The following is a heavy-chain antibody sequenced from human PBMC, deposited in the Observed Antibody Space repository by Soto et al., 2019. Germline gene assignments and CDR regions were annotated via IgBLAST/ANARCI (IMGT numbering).Heavy chain of an antibody. V-gene: IGHV4-59*01. CDR1: GGSISSYY. D-gene: IGHD2-15*01. Sequence: QVQLQESGPGLVKPSETLSLTCTVSGGSISSYYWSWIRQPPGKGLEWIGYIYYSGSTNYNPSLKSRVTISVDTSKNQFSLKLSSVTAADTAVYYCARDPGYCSGGSCYSGDWYFDLWGRGTLVTVSS. CDR2: IYYSGST. CDR3: ARDPGYCSGGSCYSGDWYFDL. J-gene: IGHJ2*01.